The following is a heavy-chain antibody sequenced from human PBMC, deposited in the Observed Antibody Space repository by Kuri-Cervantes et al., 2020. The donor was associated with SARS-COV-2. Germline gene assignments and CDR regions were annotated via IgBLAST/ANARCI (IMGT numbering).Heavy chain of an antibody. CDR1: GFTFSNAW. Sequence: ETLSLTCAASGFTFSNAWMSWVRQAPGKGLEWVSAISGSGGSTYYADSVKGRFTISRDNSKNTLYLQMNSLRAEDTAVYYCATTYYYGSGSPWGQGTLVTVSS. J-gene: IGHJ5*02. CDR3: ATTYYYGSGSP. CDR2: ISGSGGST. D-gene: IGHD3-10*01. V-gene: IGHV3-23*01.